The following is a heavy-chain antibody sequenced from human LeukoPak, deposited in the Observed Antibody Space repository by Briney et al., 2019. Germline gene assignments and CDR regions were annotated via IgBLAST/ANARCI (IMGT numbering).Heavy chain of an antibody. Sequence: SETLSLTCAVYGGSFSGFYWSWIRQPPGKGLEWIGEINHSGSTNYNPSLKSRVTISVDTSKNQFSLKLSSVTAADTAVYYCAGVRTHRDPSRGYDFWSGYYRYYYYYMDVWGKGTTVTVSS. V-gene: IGHV4-34*01. J-gene: IGHJ6*03. D-gene: IGHD3-3*01. CDR3: AGVRTHRDPSRGYDFWSGYYRYYYYYMDV. CDR2: INHSGST. CDR1: GGSFSGFY.